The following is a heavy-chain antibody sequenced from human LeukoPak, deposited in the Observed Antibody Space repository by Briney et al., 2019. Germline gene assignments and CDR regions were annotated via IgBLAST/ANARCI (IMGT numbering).Heavy chain of an antibody. V-gene: IGHV4-59*08. J-gene: IGHJ3*02. Sequence: PSETLCLTCTASGCSISSYYWSWIRQPPGKGLEWIGYIYYSGTTNYNPTLKSRVTISVDTSKNQFSLKLSSVTAADTAVYYCARPAGQQLSIDAFDIWGQGTMVTVSS. CDR2: IYYSGTT. CDR1: GCSISSYY. CDR3: ARPAGQQLSIDAFDI. D-gene: IGHD6-13*01.